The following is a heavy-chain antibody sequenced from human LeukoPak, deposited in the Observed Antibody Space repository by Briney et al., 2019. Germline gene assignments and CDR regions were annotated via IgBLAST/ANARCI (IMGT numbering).Heavy chain of an antibody. CDR3: ARQTTPYFDK. J-gene: IGHJ4*02. Sequence: GGSLRLSCAASGFTFSSFAMHWVRQAPGKGPEWVAVIWYDGGKEDYADSVKGRFTISRDNSKNTLYLQMNSLRVEDTAVYYCARQTTPYFDKWGQGTLVTVSS. D-gene: IGHD4-11*01. CDR1: GFTFSSFA. V-gene: IGHV3-33*01. CDR2: IWYDGGKE.